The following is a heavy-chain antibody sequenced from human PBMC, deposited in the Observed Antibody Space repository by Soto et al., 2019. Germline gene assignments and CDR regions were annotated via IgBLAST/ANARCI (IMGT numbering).Heavy chain of an antibody. CDR2: ISSSGSTI. J-gene: IGHJ4*02. D-gene: IGHD3-22*01. V-gene: IGHV3-48*03. Sequence: SLRLSCAASGFTFSSYEMNWVRQAPGKGLEWVSYISSSGSTIYYADSVKGRFTISRDNAKNSLYLQMNSLRAEDTAVYYCASPRPTYDTPLDYWGQGTLVTVSS. CDR1: GFTFSSYE. CDR3: ASPRPTYDTPLDY.